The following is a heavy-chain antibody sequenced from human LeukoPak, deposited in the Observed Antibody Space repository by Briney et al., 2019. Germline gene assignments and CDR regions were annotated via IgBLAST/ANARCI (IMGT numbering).Heavy chain of an antibody. J-gene: IGHJ5*02. CDR1: GYSFTSYL. CDR2: IDPSDSYT. D-gene: IGHD5-12*01. V-gene: IGHV5-10-1*01. CDR3: ASYSGYDYRGYWFDP. Sequence: GESLKISCKGSGYSFTSYLISWVRQMPGKSLEWMGRIDPSDSYTNYSPSFQGHVTISADKSISTAYLQWSSLKASDTAMYYCASYSGYDYRGYWFDPWGQGTLVTVSS.